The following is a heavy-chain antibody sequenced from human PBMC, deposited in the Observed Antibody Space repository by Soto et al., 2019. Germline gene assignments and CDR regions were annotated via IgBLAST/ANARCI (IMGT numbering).Heavy chain of an antibody. CDR1: GFTFSSYA. V-gene: IGHV3-23*01. J-gene: IGHJ4*02. CDR3: AKDFLIYSSGWYFDY. D-gene: IGHD6-19*01. Sequence: EVQLLESGGCLVQPGGSLRLSCAASGFTFSSYAMSWVRQAPGKGLEWVSAISGSGGSTYYADSVKGRFTISRDNSKNTLYLQMNSLRAEDTAVYYCAKDFLIYSSGWYFDYWGQGTLVTVSS. CDR2: ISGSGGST.